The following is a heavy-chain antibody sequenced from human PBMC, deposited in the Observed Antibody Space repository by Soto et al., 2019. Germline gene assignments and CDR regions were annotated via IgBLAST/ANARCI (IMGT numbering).Heavy chain of an antibody. CDR1: GFSFSILA. Sequence: PGGSLRLSCAASGFSFSILAMSWVRQAPGKGLEWVSSISGRGVDTLYADSVKGRFTISRDNSRNTLYLQMNSLRAEDTAMYYCARHGPRVYYDNSDYYYYGMDVWGQGTTVTVS. D-gene: IGHD3-22*01. CDR3: ARHGPRVYYDNSDYYYYGMDV. CDR2: ISGRGVDT. J-gene: IGHJ6*02. V-gene: IGHV3-23*01.